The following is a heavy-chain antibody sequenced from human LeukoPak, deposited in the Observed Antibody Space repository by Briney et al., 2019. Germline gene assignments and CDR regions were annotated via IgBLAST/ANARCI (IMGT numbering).Heavy chain of an antibody. J-gene: IGHJ4*02. CDR1: GFIFSNYA. V-gene: IGHV3-23*01. D-gene: IGHD3-22*01. Sequence: PGGSLRLSCAASGFIFSNYAMIWVRQAPGKGLEWVSSIRGKTATTYYADSVKGRFTIFRDNSKNMLYLQMNSLRVEDTAVYYCAKDRARSGYYSLFDYWGQGTLVTVSS. CDR2: IRGKTATT. CDR3: AKDRARSGYYSLFDY.